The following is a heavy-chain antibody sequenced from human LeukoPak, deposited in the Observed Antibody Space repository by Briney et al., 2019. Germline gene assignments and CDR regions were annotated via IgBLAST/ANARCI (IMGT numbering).Heavy chain of an antibody. D-gene: IGHD3-3*01. CDR3: ARLSQFGVLRFSYYMDV. J-gene: IGHJ6*03. CDR1: GYTFTGYY. Sequence: ASVKVSCKASGYTFTGYYMHWVRQAPGQGLEWMGWISAYNGNTNYAQKLQGRVTMTTDTSTSTAYMELRSLRSDDTAVYYCARLSQFGVLRFSYYMDVWGKGTTVTVSS. V-gene: IGHV1-18*04. CDR2: ISAYNGNT.